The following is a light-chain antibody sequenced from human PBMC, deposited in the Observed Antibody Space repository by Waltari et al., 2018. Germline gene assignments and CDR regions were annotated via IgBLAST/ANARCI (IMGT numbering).Light chain of an antibody. V-gene: IGKV3-11*01. CDR2: DVS. Sequence: ELVLTQSPVILSLSPGERAALSYRASQNIGSPLAWYQQRPGQAPRLLIADVSNRVTGIPARFSGSGSGTDFTLTISGLAPEDTAVYYCQQRDSWPLTFGGGTKVEI. J-gene: IGKJ4*01. CDR1: QNIGSP. CDR3: QQRDSWPLT.